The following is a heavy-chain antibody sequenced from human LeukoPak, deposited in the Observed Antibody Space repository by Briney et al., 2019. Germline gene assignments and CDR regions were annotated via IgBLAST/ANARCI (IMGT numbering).Heavy chain of an antibody. Sequence: GGSLRLSCAASGFTFSSYWMHWVRQTPGKGLVWVSRINSDESNTNYADSVKGRFTISRDNAKNSLYLQMNSLRAEDTAVYYCAREYSNYEVYYMDVWGKGTTVTVSS. CDR1: GFTFSSYW. CDR3: AREYSNYEVYYMDV. V-gene: IGHV3-74*01. D-gene: IGHD4-11*01. CDR2: INSDESNT. J-gene: IGHJ6*03.